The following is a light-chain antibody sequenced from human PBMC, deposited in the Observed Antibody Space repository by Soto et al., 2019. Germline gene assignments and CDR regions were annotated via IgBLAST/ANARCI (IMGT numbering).Light chain of an antibody. CDR3: QQYLSYPWT. Sequence: DLPITQSPSTLSASVGARVTITCRASQSISSWLAWYQQKQGKAPKLLIYDASNLETGVPSRFSGSVSGTELTITISSLQPDDGETYYGQQYLSYPWTFAQGTKVDIK. CDR1: QSISSW. J-gene: IGKJ1*01. CDR2: DAS. V-gene: IGKV1-5*01.